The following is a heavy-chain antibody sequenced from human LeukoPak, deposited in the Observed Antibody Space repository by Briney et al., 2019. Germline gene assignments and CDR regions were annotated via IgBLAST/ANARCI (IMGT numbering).Heavy chain of an antibody. V-gene: IGHV3-21*01. D-gene: IGHD3-10*01. Sequence: TGGSLRLSCAASGFTFSSYTMNWVRQAPGKGLEWVSSISSSTYINYADSVKGRFTISRDNAKNSLYLQMNSLRAEDTAVYYCARDRSPGNFDYWGQGTLVTVSS. J-gene: IGHJ4*02. CDR3: ARDRSPGNFDY. CDR1: GFTFSSYT. CDR2: ISSSTYI.